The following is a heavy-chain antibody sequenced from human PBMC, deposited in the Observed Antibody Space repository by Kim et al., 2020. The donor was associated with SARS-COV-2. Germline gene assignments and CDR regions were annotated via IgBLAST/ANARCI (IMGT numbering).Heavy chain of an antibody. Sequence: KYYADSVKGRFTSSRDKAKNTLYLQMNSLRAEDTAVYDCAKGGTTSDFDYWGQGTLVTVSS. CDR3: AKGGTTSDFDY. J-gene: IGHJ4*02. D-gene: IGHD1-7*01. V-gene: IGHV3-23*01. CDR2: K.